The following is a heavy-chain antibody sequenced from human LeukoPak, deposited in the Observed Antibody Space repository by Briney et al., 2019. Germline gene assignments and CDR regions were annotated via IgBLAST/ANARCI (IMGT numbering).Heavy chain of an antibody. J-gene: IGHJ4*02. CDR3: AREPSTDYDFWSGYYMALWYFDY. Sequence: SGGSLRLSCAASGFTFSSYWMSWVRQAPGKGLEWVANIKQDGSEKYYVDSVKGRFTISRDNAKNSLYLQMNSLRAEDTAVYYCAREPSTDYDFWSGYYMALWYFDYWGQGTLVTVSS. CDR2: IKQDGSEK. V-gene: IGHV3-7*01. D-gene: IGHD3-3*01. CDR1: GFTFSSYW.